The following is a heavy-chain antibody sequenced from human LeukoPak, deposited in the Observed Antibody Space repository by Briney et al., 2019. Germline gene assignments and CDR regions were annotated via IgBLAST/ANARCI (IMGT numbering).Heavy chain of an antibody. J-gene: IGHJ3*01. D-gene: IGHD4-17*01. Sequence: GGSLSLSCAASGFTFSSYAMSWVREAPGEGREWVSAIRGSGGSTYYADSLRGRFTISRHNSGNTLHLQMDSLRAEDTAGYYCVKAGYMTPVTYDAFDLWGQGTMVTVSS. CDR1: GFTFSSYA. V-gene: IGHV3-23*01. CDR3: VKAGYMTPVTYDAFDL. CDR2: IRGSGGST.